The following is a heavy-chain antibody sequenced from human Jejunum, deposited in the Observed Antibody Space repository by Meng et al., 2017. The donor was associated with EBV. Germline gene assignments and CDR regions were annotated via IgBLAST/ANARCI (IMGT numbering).Heavy chain of an antibody. Sequence: PVSAPGAGTAAKTLSLTCTVSGDAVKSGNVYWSWIRQPPGKGMEWIGYIYYSGSTNYIPSLKSRVTISLDTSKNQFSLKLSSVTAADTAVYYCAGLRYSGYDRAFDYWGQGALVTVSS. CDR1: GDAVKSGNVY. V-gene: IGHV4-61*01. D-gene: IGHD5-12*01. J-gene: IGHJ4*02. CDR2: IYYSGST. CDR3: AGLRYSGYDRAFDY.